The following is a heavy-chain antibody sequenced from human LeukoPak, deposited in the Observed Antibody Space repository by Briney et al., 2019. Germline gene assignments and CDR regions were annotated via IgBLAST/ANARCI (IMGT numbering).Heavy chain of an antibody. CDR2: ISSSSSTI. J-gene: IGHJ3*02. D-gene: IGHD3-3*01. CDR3: ARDEDWSGYYGAFDI. V-gene: IGHV3-48*04. CDR1: GFTFSSYS. Sequence: GGSLRLSCAASGFTFSSYSMNWVRQAPGKGLEWVSYISSSSSTIYYADSVKGRFTISRDNAKNTLYLQMNSLRAEDTAVYYCARDEDWSGYYGAFDIWGQGTMVTVSS.